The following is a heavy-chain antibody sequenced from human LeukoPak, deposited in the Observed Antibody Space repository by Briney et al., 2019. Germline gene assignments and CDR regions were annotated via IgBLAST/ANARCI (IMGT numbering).Heavy chain of an antibody. V-gene: IGHV4-34*01. CDR3: ARPRIVGARNFDY. Sequence: SETPCLTCAVYGGSFSGYYWSWIRQPPGKGLEWIGEINHSGSTNYNPSLKSRVTISVDTSKNQFSLKLSSVTAADTAVYYCARPRIVGARNFDYWGQGTLVTVSS. J-gene: IGHJ4*02. D-gene: IGHD1-26*01. CDR2: INHSGST. CDR1: GGSFSGYY.